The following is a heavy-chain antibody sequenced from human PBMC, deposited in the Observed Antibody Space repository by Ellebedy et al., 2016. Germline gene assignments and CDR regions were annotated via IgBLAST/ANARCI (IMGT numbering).Heavy chain of an antibody. J-gene: IGHJ3*02. Sequence: GGSLRLSCAASGLPLSTLWMTWFRQAPGKGPEWVANLNRDGGQKNHVDSVKGRFTISRDNAKNSLYLQMNTLRVDDTAVYYCARAGYQSAYDIWGQGTGVTVSS. CDR1: GLPLSTLW. V-gene: IGHV3-7*03. D-gene: IGHD2-15*01. CDR2: LNRDGGQK. CDR3: ARAGYQSAYDI.